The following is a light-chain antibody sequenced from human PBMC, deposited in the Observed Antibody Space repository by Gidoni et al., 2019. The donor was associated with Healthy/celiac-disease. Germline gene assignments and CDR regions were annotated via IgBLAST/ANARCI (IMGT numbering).Light chain of an antibody. Sequence: DIQMTQSPSSLSASVGDRVTITCRASQSISSYLNWYQQKPGKAPNLLIYAASSLQSGVPSSFSGSGSGTDFTLTIISLQPEDFATYYCQQSYSTPWTFXXXTKVEIK. V-gene: IGKV1-39*01. CDR1: QSISSY. J-gene: IGKJ1*01. CDR2: AAS. CDR3: QQSYSTPWT.